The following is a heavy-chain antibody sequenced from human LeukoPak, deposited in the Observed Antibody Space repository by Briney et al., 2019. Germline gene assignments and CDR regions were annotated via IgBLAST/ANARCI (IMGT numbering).Heavy chain of an antibody. D-gene: IGHD6-19*01. J-gene: IGHJ3*02. V-gene: IGHV4-38-2*02. CDR2: IYHSGTS. CDR3: ARPSGSRWYYDAFDI. CDR1: GYSISSGYY. Sequence: SETLSLTCTVSGYSISSGYYWGWIRQPPGKALDWIGSIYHSGTSYYNPSLMGRVTISVDTSKNQFSLKLRYVTAADTAVYYCARPSGSRWYYDAFDIWGQGTMVTVSS.